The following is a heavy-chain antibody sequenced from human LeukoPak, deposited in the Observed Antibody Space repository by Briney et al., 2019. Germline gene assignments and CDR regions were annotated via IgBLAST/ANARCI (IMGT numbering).Heavy chain of an antibody. CDR2: IFASGET. Sequence: SETLSLTCTVSGDSTSTSYWSWIRHPAEKRMEWIGRIFASGETNYNPSLESRVIMSRDTSNNQFLLRLTSVTAEDTAVYYCARDRYTWHDRDWFDSWGQGTLVTVSS. V-gene: IGHV4-4*07. D-gene: IGHD1-20*01. CDR3: ARDRYTWHDRDWFDS. J-gene: IGHJ5*01. CDR1: GDSTSTSY.